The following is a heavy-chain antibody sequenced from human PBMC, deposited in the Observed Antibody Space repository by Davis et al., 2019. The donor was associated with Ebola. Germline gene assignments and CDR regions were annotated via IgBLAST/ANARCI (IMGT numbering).Heavy chain of an antibody. D-gene: IGHD3-3*01. Sequence: PGGSLRLSCAASGFTFSSYAMSWVRQAPGKGLEWVSAISGSGGSTYYADSVKGRFTISRDNSKNTLYLQMNSLRAEDTAVYYCAKPSDPENTIFGVVIYPYYYMDVWGKGTTVTVSS. V-gene: IGHV3-23*01. CDR3: AKPSDPENTIFGVVIYPYYYMDV. CDR2: ISGSGGST. J-gene: IGHJ6*03. CDR1: GFTFSSYA.